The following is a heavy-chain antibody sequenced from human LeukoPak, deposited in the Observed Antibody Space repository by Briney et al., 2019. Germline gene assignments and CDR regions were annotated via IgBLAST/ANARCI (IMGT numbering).Heavy chain of an antibody. CDR3: ARNDPDWDRGTGVCPY. J-gene: IGHJ4*02. CDR1: GFTVHSHV. D-gene: IGHD3-10*01. Sequence: GGSLRLSCGASGFTVHSHVMHSFRQAPGKGLEWVSSISYDGSHEDYVESVKGRFTTSRDNSRKTVDLQMNSLRPEDTGTYFCARNDPDWDRGTGVCPYWGQGALVTVSS. V-gene: IGHV3-30*03. CDR2: ISYDGSHE.